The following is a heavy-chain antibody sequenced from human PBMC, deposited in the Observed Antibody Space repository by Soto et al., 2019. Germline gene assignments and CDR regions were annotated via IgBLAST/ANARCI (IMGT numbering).Heavy chain of an antibody. CDR3: ARGGGFDSFDY. D-gene: IGHD2-15*01. J-gene: IGHJ4*02. Sequence: QLQLHMSGSGLVKPSQTLSLTCTVSGASITYGAYSWSWIRQTPGKGLEWIGYINHLETTFYNPSFESRLTLSIDWTKNHFSLNLKSMSAADRAVYFYARGGGFDSFDYWGQGILVTVSS. V-gene: IGHV4-30-2*01. CDR1: GASITYGAYS. CDR2: INHLETT.